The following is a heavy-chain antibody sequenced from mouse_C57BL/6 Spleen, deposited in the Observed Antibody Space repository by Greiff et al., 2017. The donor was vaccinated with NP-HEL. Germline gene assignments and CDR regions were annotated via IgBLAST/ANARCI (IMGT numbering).Heavy chain of an antibody. Sequence: VQLKESGPGLVAPSQRLSITCTVSGFSLTSYGVSWVRQPPGKGLEWLGVIWGDGSTNYHSALISRLSISKDNSKSQVFLKLNSLETDDKATYYCAKEIYYEYDGGDDYAMDNRGRGTSVTVSS. CDR2: IWGDGST. J-gene: IGHJ4*01. CDR1: GFSLTSYG. CDR3: AKEIYYEYDGGDDYAMDN. V-gene: IGHV2-3*01. D-gene: IGHD2-4*01.